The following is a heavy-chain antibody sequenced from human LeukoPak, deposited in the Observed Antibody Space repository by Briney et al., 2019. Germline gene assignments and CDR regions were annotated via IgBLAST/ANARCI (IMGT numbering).Heavy chain of an antibody. CDR2: IKSDDT. J-gene: IGHJ4*02. V-gene: IGHV1-2*02. Sequence: ASVKVSCKTSGYTYSDYYIHWVRQAPGQGLEWMGRIKSDDTTYAPNFQGRVAMIKDTSISTAYIELSSLRSDDTAVYYCATPSATGYVLDYFTFWGKGTQVTVS. D-gene: IGHD5-12*01. CDR1: GYTYSDYY. CDR3: ATPSATGYVLDYFTF.